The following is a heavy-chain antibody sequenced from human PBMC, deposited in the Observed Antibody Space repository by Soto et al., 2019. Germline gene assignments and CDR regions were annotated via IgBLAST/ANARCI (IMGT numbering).Heavy chain of an antibody. CDR3: SKDQLGSTTKDF. CDR2: ISAYHGNT. Sequence: QVQLVQSGAEVKKPGASVKVSCKASGYTFSNYGITWVRQAPGQGLEWMGWISAYHGNTNFGQKFQHRVTMTRATSTRPAYMELRSLRSDDTAVYYCSKDQLGSTTKDFWGQGTLVTVSS. D-gene: IGHD4-17*01. J-gene: IGHJ4*02. V-gene: IGHV1-18*04. CDR1: GYTFSNYG.